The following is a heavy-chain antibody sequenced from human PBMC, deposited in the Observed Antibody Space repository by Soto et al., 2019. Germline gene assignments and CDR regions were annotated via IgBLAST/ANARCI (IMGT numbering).Heavy chain of an antibody. V-gene: IGHV4-31*03. CDR2: IYYSGST. CDR3: ARGNDYGDYYPPGGMDV. D-gene: IGHD4-17*01. CDR1: GGSISSGGYY. Sequence: SETLSLSCTVSGGSISSGGYYWSWIRQHPGKGLEWIGYIYYSGSTYYNPSLKSRVTISVDTSKNQFSLKLSSVTAADTAVYYCARGNDYGDYYPPGGMDVWGQGTTVTVSS. J-gene: IGHJ6*02.